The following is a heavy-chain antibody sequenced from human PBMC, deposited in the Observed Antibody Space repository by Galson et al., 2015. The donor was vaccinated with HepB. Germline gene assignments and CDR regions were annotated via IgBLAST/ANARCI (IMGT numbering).Heavy chain of an antibody. CDR1: GGTFSSYT. J-gene: IGHJ4*02. D-gene: IGHD5-18*01. CDR3: ARGKHLRLRSSDLDY. CDR2: IIPILGIA. Sequence: SVKVSCKASGGTFSSYTISWVRQAPGQGLEWMGRIIPILGIANYAQKFQGRVTITADKSTRTAYMELSSLGSEDTAIYFRARGKHLRLRSSDLDYWGQGTLVTVSS. V-gene: IGHV1-69*02.